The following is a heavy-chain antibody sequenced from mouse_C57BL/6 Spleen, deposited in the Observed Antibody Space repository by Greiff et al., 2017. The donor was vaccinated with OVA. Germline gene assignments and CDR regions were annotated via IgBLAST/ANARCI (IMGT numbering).Heavy chain of an antibody. CDR2: INPGSGGT. CDR1: GYAFTNYL. CDR3: ARGGTVVALYAMDY. Sequence: VKLQESGAELVRPGTSVKVSCKASGYAFTNYLIEWVKQRPGQGLEWIGVINPGSGGTNYNEKFKGKATLTADKSSSTAYMQLSSLTSEDSAVYVCARGGTVVALYAMDYWGQGTSVTVSS. J-gene: IGHJ4*01. D-gene: IGHD1-1*01. V-gene: IGHV1-54*01.